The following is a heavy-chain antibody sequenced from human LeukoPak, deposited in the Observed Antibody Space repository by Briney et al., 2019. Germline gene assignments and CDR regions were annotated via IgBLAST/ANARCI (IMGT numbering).Heavy chain of an antibody. D-gene: IGHD5-24*01. Sequence: GGSLRLSCAASGFTFSTYAMTWVRQAPGKGLEWVANIKQDGSKKSYVDSVKGRFTISRDNAKNSLYLQMNSLRAEDTAIYYCTRVGYIDEGIDYWGQGTLVTVSS. CDR2: IKQDGSKK. CDR1: GFTFSTYA. J-gene: IGHJ4*02. CDR3: TRVGYIDEGIDY. V-gene: IGHV3-7*04.